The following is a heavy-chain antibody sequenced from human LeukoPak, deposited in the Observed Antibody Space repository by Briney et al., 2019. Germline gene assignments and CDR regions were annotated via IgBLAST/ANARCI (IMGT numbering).Heavy chain of an antibody. CDR2: IIPILGIA. J-gene: IGHJ4*02. CDR3: ARSYYYDSSGYLYY. D-gene: IGHD3-22*01. V-gene: IGHV1-69*04. CDR1: GGTFSSYA. Sequence: GASVKVSCKASGGTFSSYAISWVRQAPGQGLEWMGRIIPILGIANYAQKFQGRVTITADKSTSTAYMELSSLRSEDTAVYYCARSYYYDSSGYLYYWGQGTLVTVSS.